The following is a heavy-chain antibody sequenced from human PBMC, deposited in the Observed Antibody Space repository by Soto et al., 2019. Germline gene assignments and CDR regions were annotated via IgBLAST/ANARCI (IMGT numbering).Heavy chain of an antibody. V-gene: IGHV1-8*01. CDR2: MNPNSGNT. CDR1: GYTFTSYD. D-gene: IGHD6-13*01. CDR3: GRVKGAAADAFDI. Sequence: ASVKVSCKASGYTFTSYDINWVRQATGQGLEWMGWMNPNSGNTGYAQKFQGRVTMTRNTSISTAYMELSSLRSEDTAVYYCGRVKGAAADAFDIWGQGTVVTVSS. J-gene: IGHJ3*02.